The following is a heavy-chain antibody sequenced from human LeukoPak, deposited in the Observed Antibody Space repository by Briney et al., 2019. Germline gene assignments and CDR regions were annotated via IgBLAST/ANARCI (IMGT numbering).Heavy chain of an antibody. D-gene: IGHD5-24*01. J-gene: IGHJ4*02. CDR2: INWNGGST. CDR1: GFTFSDYF. V-gene: IGHV3-20*04. Sequence: GGSLRLSCAASGFTFSDYFMSWIRQAPGKGLEWVSGINWNGGSTGYADSVKGRFTISRDNAKNSLYLQMNSLRAEDTALYYCARDGLLSEVATDYWGQGTLVTVSS. CDR3: ARDGLLSEVATDY.